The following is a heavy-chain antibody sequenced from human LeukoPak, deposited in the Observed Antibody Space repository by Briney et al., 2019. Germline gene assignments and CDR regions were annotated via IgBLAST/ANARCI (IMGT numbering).Heavy chain of an antibody. Sequence: GGSLRLSCAASGFTVSSSYMTWVRQAPGKGLEWVSVNFGGGTTYYADSVKGRFAISRDFSKNTLYLQMNSLRAEDTAVYYCARWSGGNYPQFEYWGQGTLVTVSS. CDR2: NFGGGTT. CDR1: GFTVSSSY. J-gene: IGHJ4*02. CDR3: ARWSGGNYPQFEY. V-gene: IGHV3-53*01. D-gene: IGHD1-26*01.